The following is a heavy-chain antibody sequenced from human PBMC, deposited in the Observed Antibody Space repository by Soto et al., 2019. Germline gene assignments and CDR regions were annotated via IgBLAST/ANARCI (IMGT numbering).Heavy chain of an antibody. CDR1: GYTFTGHY. V-gene: IGHV1-2*04. CDR3: ARGIAGYYYYGMDV. Sequence: ASLKVSCKSSGYTFTGHYMQCVRQAPGQGLEWMGWINPNSGDTNYAQKFQGWVTMTRDTSISTAYMELSRLRSDDTAVYYCARGIAGYYYYGMDVWGQGTTVTVSS. J-gene: IGHJ6*02. CDR2: INPNSGDT. D-gene: IGHD6-13*01.